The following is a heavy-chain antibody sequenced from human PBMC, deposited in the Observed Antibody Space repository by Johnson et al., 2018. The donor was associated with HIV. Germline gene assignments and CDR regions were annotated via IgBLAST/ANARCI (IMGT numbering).Heavy chain of an antibody. CDR2: ISYDGTNK. V-gene: IGHV3-30*03. J-gene: IGHJ3*02. D-gene: IGHD3-3*01. CDR1: GFTFRSYG. Sequence: VQLLESGGGVVQPGRSLRLSCAASGFTFRSYGMHWVRQAPGKGLEWVAVISYDGTNKYYADSVKGRFTISRDNSKNTLYLHMNSLKTEDTGVYYCTTGELWNGYYLHDAVDIWG. CDR3: TTGELWNGYYLHDAVDI.